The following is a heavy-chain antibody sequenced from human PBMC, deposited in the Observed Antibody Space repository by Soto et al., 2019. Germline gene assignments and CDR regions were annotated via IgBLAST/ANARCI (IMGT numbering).Heavy chain of an antibody. CDR3: ARPAEWENDAFDI. CDR1: GGSISSSSYY. D-gene: IGHD1-26*01. CDR2: IYYSGST. Sequence: QLQLQESGPGLVKPSETLSLTCTVSGGSISSSSYYWGWIRQPPGKGLGWIGSIYYSGSTYYNPSLKSRVTISVDTSNNQFSLKLSSVTAEDTAVYYCARPAEWENDAFDIWGQGTMVTVSS. V-gene: IGHV4-39*01. J-gene: IGHJ3*02.